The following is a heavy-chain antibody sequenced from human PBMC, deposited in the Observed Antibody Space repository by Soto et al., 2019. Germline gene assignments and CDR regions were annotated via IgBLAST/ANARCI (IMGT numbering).Heavy chain of an antibody. CDR2: IYYSGST. CDR1: GGSISSYY. Sequence: SETLSLTCTVSGGSISSYYWNWIRQPPGKGLEWIGYIYYSGSTNYNPSLKSRVTISVDTSKNQFSLKLSSVTAADTAVYYCARYNDYGDAFDIWGQGTMVTVSS. J-gene: IGHJ3*02. D-gene: IGHD4-17*01. V-gene: IGHV4-59*01. CDR3: ARYNDYGDAFDI.